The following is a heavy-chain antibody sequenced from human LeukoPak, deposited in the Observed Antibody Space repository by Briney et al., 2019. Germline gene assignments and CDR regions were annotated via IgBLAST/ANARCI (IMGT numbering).Heavy chain of an antibody. D-gene: IGHD3-22*01. V-gene: IGHV4-39*01. CDR2: IYYSGST. CDR3: ARQLYGGYYPNYFDY. CDR1: GGSLSSSSYY. J-gene: IGHJ4*02. Sequence: PSETLSLTCTVSGGSLSSSSYYWGWIRQPPGKGLEWIGSIYYSGSTYYNPSLKSRVTISVDTSKNQFSLKLSSVTAADTAVYYCARQLYGGYYPNYFDYWGQGTLVTVSS.